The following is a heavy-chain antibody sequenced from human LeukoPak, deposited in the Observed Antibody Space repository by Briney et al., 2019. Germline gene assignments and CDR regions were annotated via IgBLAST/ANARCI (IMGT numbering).Heavy chain of an antibody. CDR1: GGSISSYY. D-gene: IGHD3-22*01. CDR2: IYTSGST. Sequence: SETLSLTCTVSGGSISSYYWSWIRQPAGKGLEWIGRIYTSGSTNYNPSLKSRVTISVDTSKNQFSLKLSSVTAADTAVYYCARDPIVVVITGGAFDIWGQGTMVTVSS. V-gene: IGHV4-4*07. CDR3: ARDPIVVVITGGAFDI. J-gene: IGHJ3*02.